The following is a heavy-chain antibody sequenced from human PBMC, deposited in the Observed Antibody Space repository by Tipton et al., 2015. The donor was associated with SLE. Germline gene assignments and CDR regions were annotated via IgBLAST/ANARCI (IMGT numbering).Heavy chain of an antibody. Sequence: TLSLTCTVSGGSISSYYWSWIRQPPGKGLEWIGSIYYSGSTYYNPSLKSRVTISVDTSKNQFSLKLSSVTAADTAVYYCARGWGSWPYYFDYWGQGTLVAVSS. J-gene: IGHJ4*02. V-gene: IGHV4-59*01. D-gene: IGHD6-13*01. CDR3: ARGWGSWPYYFDY. CDR2: IYYSGST. CDR1: GGSISSYY.